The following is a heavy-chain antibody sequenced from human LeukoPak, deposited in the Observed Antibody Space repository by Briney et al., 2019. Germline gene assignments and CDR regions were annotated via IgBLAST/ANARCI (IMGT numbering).Heavy chain of an antibody. CDR2: ISGSGANT. J-gene: IGHJ4*02. D-gene: IGHD4-11*01. Sequence: TGGSLRLSCTGSGFTFGDYGMSWVRQAPGKGLEWVSGISGSGANTYYADSVKGRFTISRDNSKSTLYLQMSSLRAEDTALYYCAKSSEYNNYGIDYWGQGTLVTVSS. CDR1: GFTFGDYG. CDR3: AKSSEYNNYGIDY. V-gene: IGHV3-23*01.